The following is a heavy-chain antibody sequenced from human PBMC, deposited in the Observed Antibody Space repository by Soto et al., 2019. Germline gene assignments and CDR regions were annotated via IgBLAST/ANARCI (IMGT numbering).Heavy chain of an antibody. V-gene: IGHV4-30-2*01. CDR3: ARAGFWSGYYTGEYDY. J-gene: IGHJ4*02. CDR1: GGSISSGGYS. D-gene: IGHD3-3*01. Sequence: KPSETLSLTCAVSGGSISSGGYSWSWIRQPPGKGLEWIGYIYHSGSTYYNPSLKSRVTISVDRSKTQFSLKLSSVTAADTAVYYCARAGFWSGYYTGEYDYWGQGTLVTVSS. CDR2: IYHSGST.